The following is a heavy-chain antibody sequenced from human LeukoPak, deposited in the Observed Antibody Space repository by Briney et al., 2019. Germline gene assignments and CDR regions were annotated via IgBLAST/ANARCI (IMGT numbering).Heavy chain of an antibody. CDR3: ARSYGDFDY. CDR2: IHPSGGST. CDR1: GYPFTSYY. V-gene: IGHV1-46*01. J-gene: IGHJ4*02. Sequence: ASVKVSCKASGYPFTSYYMHWVRQAPGQGLEWMGIIHPSGGSTSYAQKFQGRVTMTRDTSTGTVYMELSSLRSEDTAVYYCARSYGDFDYWGQGTLVTVSS. D-gene: IGHD4-17*01.